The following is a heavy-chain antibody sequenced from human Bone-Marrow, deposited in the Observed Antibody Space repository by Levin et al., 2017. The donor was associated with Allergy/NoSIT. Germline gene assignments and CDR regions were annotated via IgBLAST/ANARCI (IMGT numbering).Heavy chain of an antibody. V-gene: IGHV5-51*01. CDR2: INPGDSET. CDR1: GYSFSTYW. Sequence: GESLKISCKGSGYSFSTYWIAWVRQMPGKGLEWMGIINPGDSETIYSASFQGQVTMSVDKSSTTAYLHWTSLKASDTAMYYCARVDTTDFDYWGQGTLVTVSS. J-gene: IGHJ4*02. CDR3: ARVDTTDFDY. D-gene: IGHD1-14*01.